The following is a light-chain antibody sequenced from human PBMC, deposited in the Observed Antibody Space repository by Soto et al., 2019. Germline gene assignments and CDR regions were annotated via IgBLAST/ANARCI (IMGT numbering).Light chain of an antibody. CDR3: QHYNSYSEA. CDR2: DAS. V-gene: IGKV3-11*01. J-gene: IGKJ1*01. CDR1: HSVSTS. Sequence: EIVLTQSPATLSLSPGERATLSCRASHSVSTSLAWYQQKPGQAPRLLIYDASNRAAGIPARFSGSGSGTDFTLTISSLQPDDFATYYCQHYNSYSEAFGQGTKVDIK.